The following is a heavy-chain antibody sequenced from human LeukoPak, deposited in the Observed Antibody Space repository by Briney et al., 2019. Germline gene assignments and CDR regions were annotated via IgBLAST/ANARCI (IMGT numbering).Heavy chain of an antibody. Sequence: PSETLSLTCTVSGGSISSYYWSWIRQPPGKGLEWIGYIYYSGSTNYNPSLKSRVTISVDTSKNQFSLKLSSVTAADAAVYYCARQTQSSGYCLDAFDIWGQGTMVTVSS. V-gene: IGHV4-59*08. CDR2: IYYSGST. J-gene: IGHJ3*02. CDR1: GGSISSYY. CDR3: ARQTQSSGYCLDAFDI. D-gene: IGHD3-22*01.